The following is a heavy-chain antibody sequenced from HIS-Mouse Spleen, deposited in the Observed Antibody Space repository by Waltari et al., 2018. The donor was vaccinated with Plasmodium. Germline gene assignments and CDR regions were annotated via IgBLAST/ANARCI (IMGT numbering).Heavy chain of an antibody. J-gene: IGHJ2*01. CDR3: ARSLGIASSYWYFDL. CDR2: TYHSGST. Sequence: QVQLQESGPGLVKPSETLSLTCTVSGYSISSGYYWGWIRQPPGKGLEWIGSTYHSGSTYYNPSLKSRVTISVDTSKNQFSLKLSSVTAADTAVYYCARSLGIASSYWYFDLWGRGTLVTVSS. D-gene: IGHD2-15*01. V-gene: IGHV4-38-2*02. CDR1: GYSISSGYY.